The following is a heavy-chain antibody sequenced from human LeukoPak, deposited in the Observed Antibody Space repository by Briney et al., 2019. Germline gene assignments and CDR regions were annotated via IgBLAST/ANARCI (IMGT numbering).Heavy chain of an antibody. CDR1: GGSISSSSYY. J-gene: IGHJ6*03. D-gene: IGHD1-1*01. V-gene: IGHV4-39*07. CDR3: ARATTGTFSYYYYYMDV. Sequence: PSETLSLTCTVSGGSISSSSYYWGWIPQPPGKGLEWIGSIYYSGSTYYNPSLKSRVTISVDTSKNQFSLKLSSVTAADTAVYYYARATTGTFSYYYYYMDVWGKGTTVTVSS. CDR2: IYYSGST.